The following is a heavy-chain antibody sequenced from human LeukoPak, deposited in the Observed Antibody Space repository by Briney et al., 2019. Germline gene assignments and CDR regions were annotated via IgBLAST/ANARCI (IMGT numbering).Heavy chain of an antibody. CDR1: GGSISSGSYY. CDR2: IYSGGST. V-gene: IGHV3-53*01. J-gene: IGHJ4*02. D-gene: IGHD1-26*01. Sequence: PSETLSLTCTVSGGSISSGSYYWSWIRQPAGKGLEWVSVIYSGGSTYYADSVKGRFTISRDNSKNTLYLQMNSLRVGDTAVYYCAKVEVGTTTPGYWGQGTLVTVSS. CDR3: AKVEVGTTTPGY.